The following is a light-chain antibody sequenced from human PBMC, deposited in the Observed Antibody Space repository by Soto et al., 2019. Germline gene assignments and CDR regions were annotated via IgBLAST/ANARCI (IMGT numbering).Light chain of an antibody. CDR3: QPSSHWPLS. J-gene: IGKJ5*01. CDR1: QTVTHQ. V-gene: IGKV3-11*01. CDR2: GVS. Sequence: EILLSQSPATVSLSPGDRVTLSCKASQTVTHQLAWYQHKPGQAPRLLIYGVSNRATGIPARFSGSGSGTVFTLTISSLEPEDSAVYYWQPSSHWPLSFGGGTQLEIK.